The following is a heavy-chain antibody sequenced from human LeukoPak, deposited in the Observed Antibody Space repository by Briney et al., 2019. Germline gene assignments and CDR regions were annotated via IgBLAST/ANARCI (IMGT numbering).Heavy chain of an antibody. CDR3: AKVKSSGSIAAAGLDAFDI. V-gene: IGHV3-30*18. Sequence: GGSLRLSCAASGFTFSSYGMHWVRQAPGKGLEWVAVISYDGSNKYYADSVKGRFTISRDNSKNTLYLQMNSLRAEDTAVYYCAKVKSSGSIAAAGLDAFDIWGQGTMVTVSS. D-gene: IGHD6-13*01. CDR2: ISYDGSNK. CDR1: GFTFSSYG. J-gene: IGHJ3*02.